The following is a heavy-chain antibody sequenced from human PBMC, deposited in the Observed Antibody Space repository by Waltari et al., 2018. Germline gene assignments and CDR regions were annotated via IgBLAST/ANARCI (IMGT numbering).Heavy chain of an antibody. J-gene: IGHJ4*02. CDR2: VYHSGKP. Sequence: QVQLQESGQGLVKPSGTLSLTCAVSGDSISGNYWWSWVRKSPEKGLEWIGQVYHSGKPHYNPSLQSRVTISVDKPKNQFSLNLNSVTAADTAVYYCAGDRAIGLFFDYWGRGTLVTVSS. CDR1: GDSISGNYW. V-gene: IGHV4-4*02. CDR3: AGDRAIGLFFDY. D-gene: IGHD2-2*01.